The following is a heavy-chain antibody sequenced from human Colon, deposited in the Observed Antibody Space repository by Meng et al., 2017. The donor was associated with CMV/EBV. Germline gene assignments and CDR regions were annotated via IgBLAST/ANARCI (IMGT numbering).Heavy chain of an antibody. V-gene: IGHV4-34*01. CDR1: GVSFNAYY. J-gene: IGHJ4*02. CDR3: ARGRNGWLLPLDS. Sequence: QVQLQQWGAGLLKPAETLSLTRAISGVSFNAYYLTWIRQSPGKGLEWIGELNHSGSTNYNPSLKSRVTISIDTSKRHFSLRLTSVTAADTAVYYCARGRNGWLLPLDSWGQGTLVTVSS. D-gene: IGHD3-3*01. CDR2: LNHSGST.